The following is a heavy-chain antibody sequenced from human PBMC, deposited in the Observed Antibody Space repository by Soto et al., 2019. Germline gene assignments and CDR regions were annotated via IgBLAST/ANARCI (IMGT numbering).Heavy chain of an antibody. V-gene: IGHV1-69*12. CDR1: GGTFSTYP. D-gene: IGHD1-26*01. J-gene: IGHJ2*01. CDR2: IMPLFGTV. Sequence: QVQLVQSGAEVKKPGSSVKVSCKASGGTFSTYPISWVRQAPGQGLEWMGEIMPLFGTVNYAQKFQDRVTITADDATSTTYMDLSSLRAGDTAIYYCAREYGGGLDLWGRGTLVTVSS. CDR3: AREYGGGLDL.